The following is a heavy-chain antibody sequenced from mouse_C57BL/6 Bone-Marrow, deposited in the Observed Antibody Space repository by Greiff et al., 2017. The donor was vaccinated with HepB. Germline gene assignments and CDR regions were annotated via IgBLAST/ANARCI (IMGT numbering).Heavy chain of an antibody. J-gene: IGHJ3*01. Sequence: VQLQQPGAELVRPGSSVKLSCKASGYTFTSYWMHWVKQRPIQGLEWIGNIDPSDSETHYNQKFKDKATLTVDKSSSTAYMQLSSLTSEDSAVYYCATYDYDAPFAYWGQGTLVTVSA. CDR1: GYTFTSYW. D-gene: IGHD2-4*01. CDR2: IDPSDSET. CDR3: ATYDYDAPFAY. V-gene: IGHV1-52*01.